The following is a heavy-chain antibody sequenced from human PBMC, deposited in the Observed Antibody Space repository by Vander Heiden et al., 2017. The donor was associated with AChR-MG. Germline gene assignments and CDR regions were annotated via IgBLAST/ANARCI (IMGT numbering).Heavy chain of an antibody. CDR2: ISGSGGST. Sequence: EVQLLESGGGLVQPGGSLRLSCAASGFTFSSYAMSWVRQAPGKGLEWASAISGSGGSTYYADSVKGRFTISRDNSKNTLYLQMNSLRAEDTAVYYCAKVDRELFPTNYYYYMDVWGKGTTVTVSS. V-gene: IGHV3-23*01. CDR3: AKVDRELFPTNYYYYMDV. D-gene: IGHD3-10*01. CDR1: GFTFSSYA. J-gene: IGHJ6*03.